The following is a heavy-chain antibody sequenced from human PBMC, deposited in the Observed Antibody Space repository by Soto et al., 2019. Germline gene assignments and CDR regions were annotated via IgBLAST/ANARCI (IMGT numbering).Heavy chain of an antibody. CDR2: ISSSSSYT. V-gene: IGHV3-11*06. J-gene: IGHJ4*02. CDR1: GFTFSDYY. Sequence: NPGGSLRLSCAASGFTFSDYYMSWIRQAPGKGLEWVSYISSSSSYTNYADSVKGRFTISRDNAKNSLYLQMNSLRAEDTAVYYCARDAYGPSGTFDYWGQGTLVTVSS. CDR3: ARDAYGPSGTFDY. D-gene: IGHD1-1*01.